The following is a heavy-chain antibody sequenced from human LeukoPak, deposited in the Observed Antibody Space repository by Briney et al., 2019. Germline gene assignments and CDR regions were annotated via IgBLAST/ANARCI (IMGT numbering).Heavy chain of an antibody. CDR2: IYYSGST. Sequence: SETLSLTCTVSGGSISSNNYYWGWIRQPPGKGLEWIGSIYYSGSTYYNPSLKSRVTISVDTSKNQFSLKLSSVTAADTAVYYCAILGGFWSGYSLDVWGKGTTVTVSS. CDR1: GGSISSNNYY. J-gene: IGHJ6*04. V-gene: IGHV4-39*07. D-gene: IGHD3-3*01. CDR3: AILGGFWSGYSLDV.